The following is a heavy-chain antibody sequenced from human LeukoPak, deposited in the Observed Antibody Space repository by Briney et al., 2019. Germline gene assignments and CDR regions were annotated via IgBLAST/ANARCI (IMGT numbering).Heavy chain of an antibody. J-gene: IGHJ4*02. CDR3: ATIRIAVAGTEDY. D-gene: IGHD6-19*01. CDR1: GYTFTGYY. Sequence: ASVKVSCKASGYTFTGYYMHWVRQAPGQGLEWMGWINPNSGGTNYAQKFQGGVTMTRDTSISTAYMELSRLRSDDTAVYYCATIRIAVAGTEDYWGQGTLVTVSS. CDR2: INPNSGGT. V-gene: IGHV1-2*02.